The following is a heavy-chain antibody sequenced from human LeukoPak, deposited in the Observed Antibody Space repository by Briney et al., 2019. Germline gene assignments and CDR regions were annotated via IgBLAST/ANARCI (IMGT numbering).Heavy chain of an antibody. Sequence: GGSLRLSCAASGITFSSHGMHWVRQAPDKGLEWVAFIRHEGNDKYYADSVKGRFTISRDNSKNTLYLWMDNLRAEDTAVYYCARNLYGGNSWDVFDYWGQGTLVTVSS. V-gene: IGHV3-30*02. CDR2: IRHEGNDK. CDR3: ARNLYGGNSWDVFDY. CDR1: GITFSSHG. J-gene: IGHJ4*02. D-gene: IGHD4-23*01.